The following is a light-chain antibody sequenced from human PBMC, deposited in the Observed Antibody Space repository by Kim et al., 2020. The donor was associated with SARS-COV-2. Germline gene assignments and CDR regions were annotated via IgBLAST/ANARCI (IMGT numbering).Light chain of an antibody. CDR1: TGTVTSGHI. V-gene: IGLV7-46*01. J-gene: IGLJ3*02. CDR3: LLHYDAIWV. Sequence: QAVVTQEPSLTVSPGGTVTLTCASNTGTVTSGHIPHWFQQRPGQAPRTLIYDISKRHSWTPARFSGTLVGGKAALTLSGAQLEDEADYYCLLHYDAIWVFGGGTQLTVL. CDR2: DIS.